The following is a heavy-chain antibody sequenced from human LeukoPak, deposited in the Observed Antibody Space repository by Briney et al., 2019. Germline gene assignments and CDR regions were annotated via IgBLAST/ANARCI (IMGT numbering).Heavy chain of an antibody. Sequence: PGGSLTLSCAASGFTFSSYSMNWVRQAPGKGLEWVSSISSSSSYIYYADSVKGRFTISRDNAKNSLYLQMNSLRAEDTAVYYCARVVGATSRYFDYWGQGTLVTVSS. CDR3: ARVVGATSRYFDY. CDR2: ISSSSSYI. D-gene: IGHD1-26*01. V-gene: IGHV3-21*01. CDR1: GFTFSSYS. J-gene: IGHJ4*02.